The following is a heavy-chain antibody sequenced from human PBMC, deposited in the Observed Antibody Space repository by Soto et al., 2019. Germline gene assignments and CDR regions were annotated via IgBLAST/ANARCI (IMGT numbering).Heavy chain of an antibody. D-gene: IGHD3-9*01. V-gene: IGHV1-18*01. Sequence: ASVKVSCKASGDTFTSSGISWVRQAPGQGLEWMGWINPYNDNTKYAQKFQGRVTVTTDTSTSTAYMELRSLRSDDTAVYYCARDPRLALFDSWGQGTLVTVSS. CDR2: INPYNDNT. J-gene: IGHJ4*02. CDR3: ARDPRLALFDS. CDR1: GDTFTSSG.